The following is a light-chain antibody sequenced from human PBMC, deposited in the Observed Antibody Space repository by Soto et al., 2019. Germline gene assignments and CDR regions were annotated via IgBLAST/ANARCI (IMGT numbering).Light chain of an antibody. CDR2: GNN. V-gene: IGLV1-40*01. J-gene: IGLJ1*01. CDR1: SSNLGAPYD. CDR3: QSYDSSLSGYV. Sequence: QSVLTQPPSVSGAPGQTVIISCSGSSSNLGAPYDVNWFRQLPGTAPRLLIYGNNNRPSGVPDRFSGSKSGTSASLDITGLQAEDEADYYCQSYDSSLSGYVFGTGTKVTVL.